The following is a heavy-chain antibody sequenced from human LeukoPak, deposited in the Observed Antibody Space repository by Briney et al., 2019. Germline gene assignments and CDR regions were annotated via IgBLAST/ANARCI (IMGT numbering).Heavy chain of an antibody. CDR1: GGSFSGYY. Sequence: SETLSLTCAVYGGSFSGYYWSWIRRPPGKGLEWIGEINHSGSTNYNPSLKSRVTISVDTSKNQFSLKLSSVTAADTAVYYCARAAGYYYDSSGYYRFGFDYWGQGTLVTVSS. V-gene: IGHV4-34*01. J-gene: IGHJ4*02. CDR3: ARAAGYYYDSSGYYRFGFDY. D-gene: IGHD3-22*01. CDR2: INHSGST.